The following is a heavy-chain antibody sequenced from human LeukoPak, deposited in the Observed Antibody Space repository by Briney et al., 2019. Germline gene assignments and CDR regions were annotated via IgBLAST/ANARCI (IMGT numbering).Heavy chain of an antibody. V-gene: IGHV3-9*01. CDR3: ARASIVVVVGYAFDI. D-gene: IGHD2-2*01. CDR2: ISWNSGSI. Sequence: GRSLRLSCAASGFTFDDYAMHWVRQAPGKGLEWVSGISWNSGSIGYADSVKGRFTISRDNAKNSLYLQMNSLRAEDTAVYYCARASIVVVVGYAFDIWGQGTMVTVSS. J-gene: IGHJ3*02. CDR1: GFTFDDYA.